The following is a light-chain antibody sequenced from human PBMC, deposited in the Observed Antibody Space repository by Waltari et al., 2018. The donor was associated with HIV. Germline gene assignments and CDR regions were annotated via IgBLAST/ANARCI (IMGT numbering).Light chain of an antibody. Sequence: QSALTQPPSASGSPGQSVPISCPRTSSDVGGYNYVSWYQQHPVTAPKLMIYEVTKRPSGVPDRFSGSRSGNTASLTVSGLQAEDEADYYCSSYAGSSNLRVFGGGTKLTVL. CDR1: SSDVGGYNY. CDR2: EVT. CDR3: SSYAGSSNLRV. J-gene: IGLJ2*01. V-gene: IGLV2-8*01.